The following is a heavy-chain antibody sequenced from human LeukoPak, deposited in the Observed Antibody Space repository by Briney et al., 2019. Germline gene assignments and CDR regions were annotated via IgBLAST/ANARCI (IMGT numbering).Heavy chain of an antibody. CDR3: AKGSSGYFVDL. J-gene: IGHJ5*02. Sequence: GGSLRLSCAASGFIFNNYGLIWVRQAPGKGLEWASAISNDGGGTNYADFVKGRFTISRDNSKNTLFLQMNSLRAEDTALYYCAKGSSGYFVDLWGQGTLVTVSS. CDR1: GFIFNNYG. V-gene: IGHV3-23*01. CDR2: ISNDGGGT. D-gene: IGHD3-22*01.